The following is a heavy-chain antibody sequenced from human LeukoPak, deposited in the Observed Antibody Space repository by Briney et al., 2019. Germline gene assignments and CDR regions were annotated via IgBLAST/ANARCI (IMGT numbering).Heavy chain of an antibody. J-gene: IGHJ3*02. V-gene: IGHV1-46*01. CDR2: INPSGGST. CDR3: GRGEVRGVIIAAYDAFDI. D-gene: IGHD3-10*01. CDR1: GYSFTSYY. Sequence: GASVKVSCKASGYSFTSYYMHWVRQAPGQGREWMGIINPSGGSTSYAQNFQGRVTITRDTPTSTVYMELRRLGSEDTAGYYCGRGEVRGVIIAAYDAFDIWGQGTMVTVSS.